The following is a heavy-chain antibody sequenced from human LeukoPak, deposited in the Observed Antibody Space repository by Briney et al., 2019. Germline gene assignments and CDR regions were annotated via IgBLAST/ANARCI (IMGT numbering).Heavy chain of an antibody. J-gene: IGHJ3*02. CDR3: AKFHYYDSSGSYDAFDI. D-gene: IGHD3-22*01. CDR1: GFTFSSYA. CDR2: ISGSGGST. Sequence: GGSLRLSCAASGFTFSSYAMSWFRQAPGKGLEWVSAISGSGGSTYYADSVKGRFTISRDNSKNTLYLQMNSLRAEDTAVYYCAKFHYYDSSGSYDAFDIWGQGTMVTVSS. V-gene: IGHV3-23*01.